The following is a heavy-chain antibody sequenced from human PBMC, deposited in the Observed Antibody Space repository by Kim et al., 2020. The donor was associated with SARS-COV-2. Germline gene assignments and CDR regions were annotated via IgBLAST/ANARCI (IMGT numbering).Heavy chain of an antibody. CDR3: AREYYYDSSGGYGMDV. CDR1: GGSFSGYY. Sequence: SETLSLTCAVYGGSFSGYYWSWIRQPPGKGLEWIGEINHSGSTNYNPSLKSRVTISVDTSKNQFSLKLSSVTAADTAVYYCAREYYYDSSGGYGMDVWGQGTTVTVSS. D-gene: IGHD3-22*01. J-gene: IGHJ6*02. CDR2: INHSGST. V-gene: IGHV4-34*01.